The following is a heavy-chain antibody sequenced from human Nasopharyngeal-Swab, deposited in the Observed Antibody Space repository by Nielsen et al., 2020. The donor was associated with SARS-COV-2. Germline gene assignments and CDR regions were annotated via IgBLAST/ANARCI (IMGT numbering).Heavy chain of an antibody. Sequence: GGSLRLSCAVSGFIFSNSAMCWVRQPTGTGLEWVSGISISGGTTYYADSVKGRFTISRDNSKNTVYLQMNSLRVEDTAVYYCAKEEVPNDYWGQGTLVTVSS. CDR3: AKEEVPNDY. CDR2: ISISGGTT. CDR1: GFIFSNSA. V-gene: IGHV3-23*01. J-gene: IGHJ4*02. D-gene: IGHD4/OR15-4a*01.